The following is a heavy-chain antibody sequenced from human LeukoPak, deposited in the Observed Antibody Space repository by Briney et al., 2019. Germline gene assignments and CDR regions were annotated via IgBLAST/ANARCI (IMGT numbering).Heavy chain of an antibody. D-gene: IGHD5-18*01. J-gene: IGHJ3*02. CDR1: GGTFSSYA. CDR3: ARGPELWSEGGDAFDI. V-gene: IGHV1-69*05. CDR2: IIPIFGTA. Sequence: ASVKVSCKASGGTFSSYAISWVRQAPGQGLEWMGGIIPIFGTANYAQKFQGRVTITRNTSISTAYMELSSLRSEDTAVYYCARGPELWSEGGDAFDIWGQGTMVTVSS.